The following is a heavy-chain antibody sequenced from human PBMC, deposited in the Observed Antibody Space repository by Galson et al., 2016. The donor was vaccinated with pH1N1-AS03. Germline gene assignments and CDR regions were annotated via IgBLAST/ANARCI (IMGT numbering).Heavy chain of an antibody. CDR1: GGSISSGSYY. Sequence: TLSLTCTVSGGSISSGSYYWSWIRQPAGKGLEWIGRIYTSGSTNYNPSLKSRVTISVDTSKNQFSLKLSAVPAADPAVYYCSRSSPPPSGYFDYWGQGTLVTVSS. CDR2: IYTSGST. V-gene: IGHV4-61*02. CDR3: SRSSPPPSGYFDY. J-gene: IGHJ4*02.